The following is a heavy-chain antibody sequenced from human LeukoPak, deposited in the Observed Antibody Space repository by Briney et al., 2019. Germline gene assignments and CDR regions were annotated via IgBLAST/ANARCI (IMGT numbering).Heavy chain of an antibody. J-gene: IGHJ3*02. D-gene: IGHD6-13*01. CDR2: IYTSGTT. CDR1: GGSISSGSYY. V-gene: IGHV4-61*02. CDR3: ARTGIAAAATDDAFDI. Sequence: SLSLTCTVSGGSISSGSYYWSWIRQPAGKGLEWIVRIYTSGTTNYNPSLKRRVTTSVDTTNTQYSLKLSTVTASDTAVYYCARTGIAAAATDDAFDIWGQGTMVTVSS.